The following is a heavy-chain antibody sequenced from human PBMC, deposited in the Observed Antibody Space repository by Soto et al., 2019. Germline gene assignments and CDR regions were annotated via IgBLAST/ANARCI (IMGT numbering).Heavy chain of an antibody. CDR1: GFLFSNFA. Sequence: LESGGDLVQPGGSLRLSCEPSGFLFSNFAMSWVRQAPGKGLEWVSGIGGGGDDRHYADSVKGRCTISRDNSKNTLYLQLSSLKAEDTAVYYCAKDAIPANGVWDYLDFGGQGTLVTVSS. J-gene: IGHJ4*02. V-gene: IGHV3-23*01. D-gene: IGHD7-27*01. CDR3: AKDAIPANGVWDYLDF. CDR2: IGGGGDDR.